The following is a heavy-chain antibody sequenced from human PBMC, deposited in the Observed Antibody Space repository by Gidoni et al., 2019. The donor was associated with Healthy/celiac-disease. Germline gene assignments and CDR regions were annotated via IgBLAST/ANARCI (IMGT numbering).Heavy chain of an antibody. V-gene: IGHV3-23*01. Sequence: EVQLLASGGGLVQPGGSLSLSCSASGFPFSSYAMSWVRQAPGKGLEWVSAISGSGGSTYYADSVKGRFTISRDNSKNTLYLQMNSLRAEDTAVYYCATFMNYGAYFDYWGQGTLVTVSS. CDR3: ATFMNYGAYFDY. D-gene: IGHD1-7*01. J-gene: IGHJ4*02. CDR2: ISGSGGST. CDR1: GFPFSSYA.